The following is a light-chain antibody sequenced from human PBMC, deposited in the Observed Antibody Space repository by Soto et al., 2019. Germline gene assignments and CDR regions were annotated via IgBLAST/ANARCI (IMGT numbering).Light chain of an antibody. Sequence: DIQMTQSPSSLSASVGDRVTITCRASQGITNYLAWYQQKPGKVPKLLIYAASTLQSGVPSRFSGSGSGTDFTLTISSLLSEDFAVYYCQQYNNWPPITFGQGTRLEIK. CDR2: AAS. V-gene: IGKV1-27*01. CDR3: QQYNNWPPIT. CDR1: QGITNY. J-gene: IGKJ5*01.